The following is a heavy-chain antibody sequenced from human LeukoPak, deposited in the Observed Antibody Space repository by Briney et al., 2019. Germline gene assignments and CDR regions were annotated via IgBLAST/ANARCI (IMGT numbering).Heavy chain of an antibody. D-gene: IGHD3-22*01. V-gene: IGHV3-23*01. CDR3: AKDSYYYDSSGYNWFDP. J-gene: IGHJ5*02. CDR1: GFTFSSYA. Sequence: PGGSLRLSCAASGFTFSSYAMSWVRQAPGKGLEWVSAISGSGGSTYYADSVKGRFTISRDNSKNTLYLQMNSLRAEDTAVYYCAKDSYYYDSSGYNWFDPWGQGTLVTVSS. CDR2: ISGSGGST.